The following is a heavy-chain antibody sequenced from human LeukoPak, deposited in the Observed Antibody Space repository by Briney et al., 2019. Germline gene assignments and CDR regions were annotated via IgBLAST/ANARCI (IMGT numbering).Heavy chain of an antibody. CDR3: ARDISYIDY. CDR2: ISCDGSTK. V-gene: IGHV3-30*04. Sequence: GGSLRLSCAASGFIFTAYPFHWVRQTPAKGLEWLALISCDGSTKYYADSVKGRFTISRDNAKDSVYLQMNSLRAEDTAVYYSARDISYIDYWGQGTLVTVSS. CDR1: GFIFTAYP. J-gene: IGHJ4*03. D-gene: IGHD1-14*01.